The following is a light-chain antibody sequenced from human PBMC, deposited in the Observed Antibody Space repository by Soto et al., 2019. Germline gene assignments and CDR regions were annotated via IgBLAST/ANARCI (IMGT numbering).Light chain of an antibody. CDR2: KTS. V-gene: IGKV1-5*03. J-gene: IGKJ4*01. Sequence: DIQMSQAPSTLSASVGGRVTITCRASQGTGDWLAWYQQKPGKAPKLLIYKTSTLEGGVPSRFSGSGSETEFTLTIRSLQPDDFATYYCQQDSSYPLAFGGGTKV. CDR3: QQDSSYPLA. CDR1: QGTGDW.